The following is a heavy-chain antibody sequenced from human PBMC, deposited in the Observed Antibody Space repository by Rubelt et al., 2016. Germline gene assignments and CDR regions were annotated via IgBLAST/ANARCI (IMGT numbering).Heavy chain of an antibody. J-gene: IGHJ6*02. V-gene: IGHV4-59*12. CDR1: GGSISSYY. CDR3: ARLKREQLVENYYYAMDV. D-gene: IGHD1/OR15-1a*01. CDR2: SHDFGST. Sequence: QVQLQESVPGLVKPSATLSLTCSVSGGSISSYYWSWIRQPPGKGLEWIVDSHDFGSTNYKTSLKSRVTISIDPSKEQFSLKLGSVTAADTALYYCARLKREQLVENYYYAMDVWGQGTTVTVSS.